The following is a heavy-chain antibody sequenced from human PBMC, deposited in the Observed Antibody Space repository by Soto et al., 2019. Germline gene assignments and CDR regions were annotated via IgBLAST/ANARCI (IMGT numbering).Heavy chain of an antibody. CDR3: AGGRYGDY. CDR1: GYAFTTYG. CDR2: ISAHNGNT. J-gene: IGHJ4*02. V-gene: IGHV1-18*01. D-gene: IGHD1-1*01. Sequence: QVHLVQSGAEVKKPGASVKVSCKGSGYAFTTYGITWVRQAPGQGLEWMGWISAHNGNTNYAQKLQGRGTVTRDTSTSTAYLELRRLRSDDTAVYYCAGGRYGDYWGQGALVTVSS.